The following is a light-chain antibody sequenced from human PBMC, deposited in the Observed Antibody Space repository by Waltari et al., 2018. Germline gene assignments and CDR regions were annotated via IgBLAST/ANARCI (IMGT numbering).Light chain of an antibody. CDR2: KAS. V-gene: IGKV1-5*03. J-gene: IGKJ4*01. CDR3: QQYNSYSLLT. Sequence: CRASQSISKWLAWYQQKPGKAPNLLIHKASTLESGVPSRFSGSGSGTDFTLTISSLQPDDFATYYCQQYNSYSLLTFGGGTKIEIK. CDR1: QSISKW.